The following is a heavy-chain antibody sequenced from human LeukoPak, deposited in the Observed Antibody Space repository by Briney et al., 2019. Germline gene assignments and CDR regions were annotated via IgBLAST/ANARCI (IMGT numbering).Heavy chain of an antibody. CDR2: ISYDGSNK. CDR1: GFTFSSYG. CDR3: AKTGGPWELLREGAFDI. Sequence: GGSLRLSCAASGFTFSSYGMHWVRQAPGKGLEWVAVISYDGSNKYYADSVKGRFTISRDNSKNTLYLQMNSLRAEDTAVYYCAKTGGPWELLREGAFDIWGQGTMVTVSS. V-gene: IGHV3-30*18. J-gene: IGHJ3*02. D-gene: IGHD1-26*01.